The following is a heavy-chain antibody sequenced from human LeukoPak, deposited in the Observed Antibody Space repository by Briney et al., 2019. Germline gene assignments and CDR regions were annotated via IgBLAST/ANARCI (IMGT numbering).Heavy chain of an antibody. CDR1: GFTFSSYA. CDR2: ISASGGVT. J-gene: IGHJ6*02. Sequence: GGSLRLSCAASGFTFSSYAMSWVRQVPGKGLEWVSSISASGGVTHYADSVKGRFTISRDNSKNTLYLQRSSLRAEDTAVYYCAKAASSSWPSYYYGMDVWGQGTTVTVSS. CDR3: AKAASSSWPSYYYGMDV. V-gene: IGHV3-23*01. D-gene: IGHD6-13*01.